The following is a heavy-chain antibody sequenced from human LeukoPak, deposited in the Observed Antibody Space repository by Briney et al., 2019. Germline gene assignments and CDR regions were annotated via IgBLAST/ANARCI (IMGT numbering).Heavy chain of an antibody. CDR1: GYTFTGDY. J-gene: IGHJ4*02. CDR3: ARIQLWSFPL. V-gene: IGHV1-2*02. D-gene: IGHD5-18*01. CDR2: INPNSGGT. Sequence: GASVKVSCKXSGYTFTGDYMHWVRQAPRQGLEWMGWINPNSGGTNYAQKFQGRVTMTRDTSISTAYMELSRLRSDDTAVYYCARIQLWSFPLWGQGTLVTVSS.